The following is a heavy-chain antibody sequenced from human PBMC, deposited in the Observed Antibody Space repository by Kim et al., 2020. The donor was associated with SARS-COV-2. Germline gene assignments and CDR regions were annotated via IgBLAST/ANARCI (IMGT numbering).Heavy chain of an antibody. CDR3: ARTFGASYYFDY. Sequence: PSFQGHVTISASKSISTAFLQWSSLKASDTAMYYCARTFGASYYFDYWGQGTLVTVSS. V-gene: IGHV5-51*01. J-gene: IGHJ4*02. D-gene: IGHD3-10*01.